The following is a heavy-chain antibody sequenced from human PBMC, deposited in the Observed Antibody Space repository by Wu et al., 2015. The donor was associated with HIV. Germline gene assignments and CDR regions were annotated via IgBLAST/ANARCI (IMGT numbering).Heavy chain of an antibody. V-gene: IGHV1-18*01. CDR3: ARGRYCTGASCYADY. D-gene: IGHD2-2*01. CDR1: GYTFTSYG. CDR2: ISAYDGNT. Sequence: QVQLVQSGAEVKKPGASVKVSCKASGYTFTSYGISWVRRAPGQGLEWMGWISAYDGNTNYAQKLQGRVTMTTDTSTSTAYMELRSLRSDDTAVYYCARGRYCTGASCYADYWGQGTLVTVSS. J-gene: IGHJ4*02.